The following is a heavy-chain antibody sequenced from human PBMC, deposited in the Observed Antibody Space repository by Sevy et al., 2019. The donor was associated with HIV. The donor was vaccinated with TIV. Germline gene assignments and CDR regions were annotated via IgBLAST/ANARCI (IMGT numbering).Heavy chain of an antibody. CDR1: GFTFSNAW. CDR2: FKSKTDGGTT. J-gene: IGHJ4*02. Sequence: GGSLRLSCTASGFTFSNAWMSWVRQAPGKGLEWIGHFKSKTDGGTTDYAAPVKGRFTISRDDSKNTLFLQMNSLKTEDTAVYYCTPEVGGSSWYDYYFDYWGQGTLVTVSS. V-gene: IGHV3-15*01. D-gene: IGHD6-13*01. CDR3: TPEVGGSSWYDYYFDY.